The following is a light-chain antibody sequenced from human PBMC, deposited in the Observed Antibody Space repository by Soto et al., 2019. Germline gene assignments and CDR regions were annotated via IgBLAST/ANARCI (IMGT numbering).Light chain of an antibody. CDR2: YDS. CDR3: QVWDSSSDHPV. V-gene: IGLV3-21*04. Sequence: VVTQPPSVSVAPGKTARITWGGNNIGSKSVHWYQQKPGQAPVLVIYYDSDRPSGIPERFSGSNSGNTATLTISRVEAGDEADYYCQVWDSSSDHPVFGGGTKLTVL. CDR1: NIGSKS. J-gene: IGLJ2*01.